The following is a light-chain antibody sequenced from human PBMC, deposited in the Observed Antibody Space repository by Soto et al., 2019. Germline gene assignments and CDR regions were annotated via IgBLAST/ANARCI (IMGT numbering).Light chain of an antibody. Sequence: EIGLTQSPATLSLSPGERATLSCGASETIRTNYLAWYQQRPGLAPRLLIYDTFTRATGIPDCFSGSGSGTDFTLTTSRLEPEDFAVYYCQQYGASPPFGQGTKLQIK. J-gene: IGKJ2*01. CDR2: DTF. V-gene: IGKV3D-20*01. CDR1: ETIRTNY. CDR3: QQYGASPP.